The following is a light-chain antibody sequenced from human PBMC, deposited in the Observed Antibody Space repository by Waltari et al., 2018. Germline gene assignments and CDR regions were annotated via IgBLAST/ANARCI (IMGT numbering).Light chain of an antibody. CDR1: QSVLYSSNNKNY. J-gene: IGKJ5*01. V-gene: IGKV4-1*01. Sequence: DIVMTQSPDSLAVSLGERATINCKSSQSVLYSSNNKNYLAWYQQKPGQPPKLLFYWASTRESGVPDRFSGGGSGTDFTLTISSLQAEDVAVYYCQQYLSAPFTFGQGTRLEIK. CDR3: QQYLSAPFT. CDR2: WAS.